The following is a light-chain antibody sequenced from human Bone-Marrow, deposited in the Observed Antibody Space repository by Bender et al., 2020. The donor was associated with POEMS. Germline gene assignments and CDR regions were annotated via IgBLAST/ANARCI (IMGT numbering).Light chain of an antibody. Sequence: QSALTQPASVSGSPGQSITISCTGTSSDIGTYNLVSWYQHHPGRAPKLIIYDDALRTSEYSIRFSGAKSDNTASLTISGLQAEDEADYFCCSYAGSTSRVFGGGTKLTVL. CDR3: CSYAGSTSRV. J-gene: IGLJ3*02. V-gene: IGLV2-23*01. CDR1: SSDIGTYNL. CDR2: DDA.